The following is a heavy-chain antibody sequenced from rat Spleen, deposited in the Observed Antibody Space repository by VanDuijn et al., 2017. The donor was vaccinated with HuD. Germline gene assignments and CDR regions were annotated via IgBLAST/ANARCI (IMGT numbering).Heavy chain of an antibody. D-gene: IGHD1-12*02. V-gene: IGHV3-3*01. J-gene: IGHJ3*01. CDR2: INSAGTT. CDR3: AKGDGTYYYPYNWFAY. Sequence: EVQLQESGPGLVKPSQSLSLTCSVTGNSIANGYRWNWIRRFPGSKLEWMGYINSAGTTVYNPSLKSRISITRDTSKNQFFLQMNSLRSEDTATYYCAKGDGTYYYPYNWFAYWGQGTLVTVSS. CDR1: GNSIANGYR.